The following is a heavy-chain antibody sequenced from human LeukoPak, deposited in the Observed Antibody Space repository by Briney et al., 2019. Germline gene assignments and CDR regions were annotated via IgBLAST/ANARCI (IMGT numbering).Heavy chain of an antibody. V-gene: IGHV3-64*04. D-gene: IGHD6-13*01. CDR3: ARIDTSSIKHGVFDY. J-gene: IGHJ4*02. CDR2: ISGYGGTT. CDR1: GFTFSSYA. Sequence: PGGSLRLSCSASGFTFSSYAMHWVRQAPGKGLEYVSAISGYGGTTYYADSVKGRFTISRDNSKNTLYLQMNSLRAEDTAVYYCARIDTSSIKHGVFDYWGQGTLVTVSS.